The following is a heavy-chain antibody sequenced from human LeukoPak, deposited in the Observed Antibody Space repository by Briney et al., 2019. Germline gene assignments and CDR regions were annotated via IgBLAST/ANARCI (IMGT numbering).Heavy chain of an antibody. CDR2: IVQDGSEK. D-gene: IGHD2-21*01. V-gene: IGHV3-7*05. Sequence: GGSLRLSCTASEFPFGTYWMTWVRQAPGKGLEWVGNIVQDGSEKYYVDSVKGRFIISRDNTKNLLYIQMTSLRAEDTAVYYCARGFQGLDVWGQGTTVTVSS. CDR3: ARGFQGLDV. CDR1: EFPFGTYW. J-gene: IGHJ6*01.